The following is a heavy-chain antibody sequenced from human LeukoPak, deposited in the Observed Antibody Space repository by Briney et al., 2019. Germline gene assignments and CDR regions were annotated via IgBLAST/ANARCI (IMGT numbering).Heavy chain of an antibody. CDR3: ARGERGSSTT. V-gene: IGHV4-34*01. Sequence: SENLSLTCAVYGGSLSGYYWSWIRQPPGKGLEWIGEINHSGSTNYNPSLKSRVTISVDTSKDQFSLKLSSVTAVDTAVYCCARGERGSSTTWGQETLVTVSS. CDR1: GGSLSGYY. J-gene: IGHJ5*02. CDR2: INHSGST. D-gene: IGHD2-2*01.